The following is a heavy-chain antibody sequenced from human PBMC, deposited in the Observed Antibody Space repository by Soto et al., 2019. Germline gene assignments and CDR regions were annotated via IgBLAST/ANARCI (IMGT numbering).Heavy chain of an antibody. J-gene: IGHJ4*02. CDR3: ARGDGLGELSSTLDY. CDR2: ARNKVNGYTT. CDR1: GFIFSDHY. D-gene: IGHD3-16*02. V-gene: IGHV3-72*01. Sequence: EVQLVESGGGLVQPGGSLRLSCAASGFIFSDHYMDWVRQAPGKGLEWVGRARNKVNGYTTAYAASVKGRFTISRDNSKNTLYLQMNSLRAEDTAVYYCARGDGLGELSSTLDYWGQGTLVTVSS.